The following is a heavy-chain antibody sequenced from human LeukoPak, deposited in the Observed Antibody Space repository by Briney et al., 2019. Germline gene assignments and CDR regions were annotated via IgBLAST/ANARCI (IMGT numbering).Heavy chain of an antibody. Sequence: GGSLRLSCVASGFTFSTYGMSWVRQAPGKGLEWVSSISGSGGSTYYADSVKGRFTISRDNSKNTLYLQMNSLRAEDTAVYYCAKSIPAIAVAVSTRQWGQGTLVTVSS. CDR2: ISGSGGST. V-gene: IGHV3-23*01. CDR3: AKSIPAIAVAVSTRQ. CDR1: GFTFSTYG. J-gene: IGHJ4*02. D-gene: IGHD6-19*01.